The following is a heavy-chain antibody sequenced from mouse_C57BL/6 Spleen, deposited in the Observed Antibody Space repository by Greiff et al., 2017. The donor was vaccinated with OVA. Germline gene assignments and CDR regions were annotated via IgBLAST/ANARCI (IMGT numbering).Heavy chain of an antibody. J-gene: IGHJ3*01. D-gene: IGHD3-2*02. Sequence: QVTLKECGPGILQPSQTLSLTCSFSGFSLRTFGMGVGWIRQPSGKGLEWLAHIWWDDDKYYNPALKRRLTISKDTSKNQVFLKIANVDTADTATYYCARMAAQATIFAYWGQGTLVTVSA. CDR3: ARMAAQATIFAY. V-gene: IGHV8-8*01. CDR1: GFSLRTFGMG. CDR2: IWWDDDK.